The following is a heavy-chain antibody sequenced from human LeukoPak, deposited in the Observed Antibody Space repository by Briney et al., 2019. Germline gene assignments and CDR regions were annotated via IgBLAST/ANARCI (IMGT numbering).Heavy chain of an antibody. J-gene: IGHJ6*03. CDR3: AKNGDRGAYCSGGTCYPYYYYYMDV. Sequence: SGGSLRLSCAASGFTFSSYSMNWVRQAPGKGLEWVSSISSSSSYIYYADSVKGHFTISRDNSKNTVYLQMNSLSAEDTAVYYCAKNGDRGAYCSGGTCYPYYYYYMDVWGKGTTVTISS. CDR2: ISSSSSYI. V-gene: IGHV3-21*04. D-gene: IGHD2-15*01. CDR1: GFTFSSYS.